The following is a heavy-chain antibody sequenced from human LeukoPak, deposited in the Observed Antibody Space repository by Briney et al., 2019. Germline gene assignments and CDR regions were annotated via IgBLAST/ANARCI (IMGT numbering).Heavy chain of an antibody. D-gene: IGHD6-19*01. V-gene: IGHV1-18*01. CDR1: GYTFTSYG. CDR2: IRAYNGKA. Sequence: KXSCKASGYTFTSYGISWVRQAPGEGVEWMGWIRAYNGKANYAQKLQGRVTMTTDTSTRTAYMEMGRVRWDDTAVYYCASRRWYSSGWYDYWGQGTLVTVSS. J-gene: IGHJ4*02. CDR3: ASRRWYSSGWYDY.